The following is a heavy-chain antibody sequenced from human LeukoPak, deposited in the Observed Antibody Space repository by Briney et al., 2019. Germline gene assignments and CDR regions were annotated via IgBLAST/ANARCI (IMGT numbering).Heavy chain of an antibody. V-gene: IGHV3-23*01. CDR3: AKDRGYSYGWDAFDI. CDR1: GFTFSSYA. J-gene: IGHJ3*02. CDR2: ISRSGGST. D-gene: IGHD5-18*01. Sequence: GGSLRLSCAASGFTFSSYAMSWVRQAPGKGLEWVSAISRSGGSTYYADSVKGRFTISRDNSKNTLYLQMNSLRAEDTAVYYCAKDRGYSYGWDAFDIWGQGTMVTVSS.